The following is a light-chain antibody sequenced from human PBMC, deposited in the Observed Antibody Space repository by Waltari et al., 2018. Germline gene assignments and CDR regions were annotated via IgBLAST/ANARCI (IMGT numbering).Light chain of an antibody. CDR1: QSVSSK. Sequence: EIVMTQSPATLSVSPGERATLSCRASQSVSSKLAWYQQKLGQAPRLLIYGASTRATGIRARFSGSGSGTEFTLTISSLQSEDFALYYCQQYNNWPPFTFGQGTKLEIK. J-gene: IGKJ2*01. CDR2: GAS. CDR3: QQYNNWPPFT. V-gene: IGKV3-15*01.